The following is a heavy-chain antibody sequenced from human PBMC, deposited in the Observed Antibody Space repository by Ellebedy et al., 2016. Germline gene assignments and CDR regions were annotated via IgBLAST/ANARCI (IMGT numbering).Heavy chain of an antibody. CDR2: ISDSGDST. CDR3: AKGKLKSSWPVPFDY. J-gene: IGHJ4*02. D-gene: IGHD6-13*01. CDR1: GFTFSNYA. V-gene: IGHV3-23*01. Sequence: GESLKISXAASGFTFSNYAMSWVRQAPGKGLEWVSGISDSGDSTYYADSVKGRFTLSRDNSKNTLYLQMSSLRDEDTAIYYCAKGKLKSSWPVPFDYWGQGTQVTVSS.